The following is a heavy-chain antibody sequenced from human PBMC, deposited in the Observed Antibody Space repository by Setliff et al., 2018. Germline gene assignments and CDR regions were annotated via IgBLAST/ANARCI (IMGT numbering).Heavy chain of an antibody. CDR1: GASISGNSYY. V-gene: IGHV4-39*07. CDR3: ARAPRYFDSTGSYFDG. CDR2: FYYLGSP. J-gene: IGHJ4*02. Sequence: SETLSLTCTVSGASISGNSYYWAWIRQPPGKGLEWIGTFYYLGSPFYNPSLKSRVTISIDKSKNQFSLKMTSVTAADTAVYYCARAPRYFDSTGSYFDGWGQGTLVTVSS. D-gene: IGHD3-22*01.